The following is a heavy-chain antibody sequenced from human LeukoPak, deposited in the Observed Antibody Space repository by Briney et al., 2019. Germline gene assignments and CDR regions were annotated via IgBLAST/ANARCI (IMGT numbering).Heavy chain of an antibody. CDR1: GGSISSSSYY. Sequence: SETLSLTCTVSGGSISSSSYYWGWIRQPPGKGLEWIGSIYYSGSTYYNPSLKSRVTISVDTSKNQFSLELSSVTAADTAVYYCARVDIVLMVYAFDYWGQGTLVTVSS. V-gene: IGHV4-39*07. CDR3: ARVDIVLMVYAFDY. CDR2: IYYSGST. D-gene: IGHD2-8*01. J-gene: IGHJ4*02.